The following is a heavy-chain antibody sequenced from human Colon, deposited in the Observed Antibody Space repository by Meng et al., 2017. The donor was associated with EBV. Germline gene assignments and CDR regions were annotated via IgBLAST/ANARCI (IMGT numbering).Heavy chain of an antibody. CDR3: ARAEYYNWFDH. J-gene: IGHJ5*02. D-gene: IGHD1-14*01. CDR1: GGSMSSGDYF. CDR2: IYYSGNT. Sequence: QVQVQESGPGLVXPXXXXXLSCTVSGGSMSSGDYFWNWIRQPPGKGLEWIGYIYYSGNTYYNPSLKSRVTISIDTSKNQFSLKLSSVTAADTAVYYCARAEYYNWFDHWGQGTLVTVSS. V-gene: IGHV4-30-4*01.